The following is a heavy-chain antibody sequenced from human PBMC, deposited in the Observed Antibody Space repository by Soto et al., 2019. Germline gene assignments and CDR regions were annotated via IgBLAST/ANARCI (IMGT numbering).Heavy chain of an antibody. V-gene: IGHV4-30-2*01. CDR3: AGVTTVTTSMDY. Sequence: SEILSLSCAVSGGYSRSGGYSRSCIPQPPGKGLEGIGDIAHSGSTYYTASLKSRVTISVDRSKSHFSLKLSSVNAADTAVYYCAGVTTVTTSMDYWGQGTLVTVSS. D-gene: IGHD4-4*01. J-gene: IGHJ4*02. CDR2: IAHSGST. CDR1: GGYSRSGGYS.